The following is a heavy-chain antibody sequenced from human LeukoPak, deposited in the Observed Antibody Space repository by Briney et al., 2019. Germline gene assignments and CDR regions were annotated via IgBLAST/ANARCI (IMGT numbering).Heavy chain of an antibody. Sequence: SETLSLTCTVSGGSISSGSYYWSWIRQSAGTGLEWIGRIYTSGSTNYNPSLKSRVTISVDTSKNQFPLKLSSVTAADTAVYYCARAASVVVPAAPAYWFDPWGQGTLVTVSS. V-gene: IGHV4-61*02. CDR1: GGSISSGSYY. J-gene: IGHJ5*02. CDR2: IYTSGST. D-gene: IGHD2-2*01. CDR3: ARAASVVVPAAPAYWFDP.